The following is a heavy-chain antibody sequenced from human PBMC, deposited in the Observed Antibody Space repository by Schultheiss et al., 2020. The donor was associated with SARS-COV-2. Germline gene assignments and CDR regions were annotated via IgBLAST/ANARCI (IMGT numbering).Heavy chain of an antibody. CDR2: INHSGST. V-gene: IGHV4-34*01. J-gene: IGHJ4*02. CDR1: GGSFSGYY. CDR3: ARNQLGTFDN. D-gene: IGHD1-1*01. Sequence: SQTLSLTCAVYGGSFSGYYWSWIRQPPGKGLEWIGEINHSGSTNYNPSLKSRVTMSVDTSKNQFSLKLSSVTAADTAVYYCARNQLGTFDNWGQGILVTVSS.